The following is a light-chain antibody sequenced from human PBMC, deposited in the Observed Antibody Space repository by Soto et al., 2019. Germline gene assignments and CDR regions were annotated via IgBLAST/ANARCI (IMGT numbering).Light chain of an antibody. CDR1: QSVSNNY. CDR3: QQYGSSGT. J-gene: IGKJ1*01. V-gene: IGKV3-20*01. CDR2: GAS. Sequence: EIVLTQSPCTLSMFPGERAPLSCRASQSVSNNYLAWYQQKPGQAPRLLIYGASNRATGIPDRFSGSGSGTDFTLTISRLEPEDFAVYYCQQYGSSGTFGQGTKVDIK.